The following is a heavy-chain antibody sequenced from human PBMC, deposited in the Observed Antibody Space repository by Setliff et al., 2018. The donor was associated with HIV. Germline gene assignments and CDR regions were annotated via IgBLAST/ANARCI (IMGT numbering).Heavy chain of an antibody. V-gene: IGHV3-30*07. CDR2: ISYDGSRT. D-gene: IGHD7-27*01. Sequence: GGSLRLSCVASVFTFSSFAMHWVRQAPGKGLEWVSVISYDGSRTYYADSVKGRFTISRDNSKNTLYLQMDSLTAEDTAVYYCARDNGGAGPTTFDCWGQGTLVTV. J-gene: IGHJ4*02. CDR3: ARDNGGAGPTTFDC. CDR1: VFTFSSFA.